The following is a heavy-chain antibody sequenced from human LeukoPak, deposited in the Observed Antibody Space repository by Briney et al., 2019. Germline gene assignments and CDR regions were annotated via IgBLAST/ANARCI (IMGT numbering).Heavy chain of an antibody. D-gene: IGHD4-17*01. CDR2: ISSSSSYI. J-gene: IGHJ4*02. V-gene: IGHV3-21*01. CDR3: AREVPTGTSFDY. CDR1: GFTFSSYS. Sequence: GGSLRLSCAASGFTFSSYSMNWVRQAPGKGLEWVSSISSSSSYIYYADSVKGRFTISRDNAKNSLYLQMSSLRAEDTAVYYCAREVPTGTSFDYWAQGTLVTVSS.